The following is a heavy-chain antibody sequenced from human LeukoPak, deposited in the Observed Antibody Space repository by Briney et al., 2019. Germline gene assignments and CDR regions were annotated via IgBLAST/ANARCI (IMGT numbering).Heavy chain of an antibody. CDR1: GGSFSGYY. Sequence: PSETLSLTCAVYGGSFSGYYWSWIRQPPGKGLEWIGEINHSGSTDYNPSLKSRVTISVDTSKNQFSLKLSSVTAADTAVYYCARGRNYYGSGSYYFLRWFDPWGRGTLVTVSS. V-gene: IGHV4-34*01. J-gene: IGHJ5*02. CDR2: INHSGST. D-gene: IGHD3-10*01. CDR3: ARGRNYYGSGSYYFLRWFDP.